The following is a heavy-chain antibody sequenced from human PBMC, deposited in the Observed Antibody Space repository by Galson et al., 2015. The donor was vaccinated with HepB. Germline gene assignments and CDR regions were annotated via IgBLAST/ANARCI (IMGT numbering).Heavy chain of an antibody. CDR3: ARGEDIVVVPAAAYFDY. CDR1: GGSISSSNW. V-gene: IGHV4-4*02. Sequence: SETLSITCAVSGGSISSSNWWSWIRQPPGKGLEWIGEIYHSGSTNYNPSLKSRVTISVDKSKNQFSLKLSSVTAADTAVYYCARGEDIVVVPAAAYFDYWVQGTLVTVSS. J-gene: IGHJ4*02. CDR2: IYHSGST. D-gene: IGHD2-2*01.